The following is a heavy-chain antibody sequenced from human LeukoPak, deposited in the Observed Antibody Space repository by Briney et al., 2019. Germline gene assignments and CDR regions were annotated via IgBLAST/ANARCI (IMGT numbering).Heavy chain of an antibody. Sequence: GGSLRLSCAASGFTVSSNYMSWVRQAPGKGLEWVSVIYSGGSTYYADSVKGRFIISRDNSKNTLYLQMNSLRAEDTAVYYCARDRSVLDFWSGYYQDAFDIWGQGTMVTVSS. CDR1: GFTVSSNY. V-gene: IGHV3-66*01. CDR2: IYSGGST. CDR3: ARDRSVLDFWSGYYQDAFDI. J-gene: IGHJ3*02. D-gene: IGHD3-3*01.